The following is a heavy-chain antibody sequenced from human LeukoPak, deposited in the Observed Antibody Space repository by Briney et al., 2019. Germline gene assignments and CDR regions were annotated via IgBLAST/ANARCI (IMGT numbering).Heavy chain of an antibody. D-gene: IGHD1-26*01. CDR3: ARDQMGMNWFDP. V-gene: IGHV4-61*01. CDR2: IYYSGST. CDR1: GGSISSSSYY. J-gene: IGHJ5*02. Sequence: EPSETLSLTCTVSGGSISSSSYYWGWIRQPPGKGLEWIGYIYYSGSTNYNPSLKSRGTISVDTSKNQFSLKLSSVTAADTAVYYCARDQMGMNWFDPWGQGTLVTVSS.